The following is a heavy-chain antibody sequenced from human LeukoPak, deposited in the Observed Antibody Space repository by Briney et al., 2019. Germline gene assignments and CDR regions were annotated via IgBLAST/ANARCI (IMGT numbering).Heavy chain of an antibody. CDR1: GFTFDDYA. D-gene: IGHD4-17*01. V-gene: IGHV3-9*01. J-gene: IGHJ3*02. Sequence: GGSLRLSCAASGFTFDDYAMHWVRQAPGKGLEWVSGISWNSGSIGYADSVKGRFTISRDNAKNSLYLQMNSLRAEDTALYYCAKVYGVNRALGAFDIWGQGTMVTVSS. CDR2: ISWNSGSI. CDR3: AKVYGVNRALGAFDI.